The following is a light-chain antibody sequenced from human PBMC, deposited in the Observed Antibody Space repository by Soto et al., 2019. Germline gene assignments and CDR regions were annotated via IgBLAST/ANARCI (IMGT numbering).Light chain of an antibody. J-gene: IGKJ1*01. CDR2: GAS. V-gene: IGKV3-20*01. CDR1: QSVSSSY. Sequence: EIVLTQSPGTLSLSPGERATLSCRASQSVSSSYLAWYQQKPGQAPRLLIYGASSRATGIPDRFSGSGSGTVFTLTISRLEPEDFAVYYCQQYGSSPLISFGQGTKVDI. CDR3: QQYGSSPLIS.